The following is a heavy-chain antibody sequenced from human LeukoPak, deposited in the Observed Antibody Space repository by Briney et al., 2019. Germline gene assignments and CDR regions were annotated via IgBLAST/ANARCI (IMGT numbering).Heavy chain of an antibody. V-gene: IGHV3-30*04. Sequence: GGSLRLSCAASGFTFSSYAMHWVRQAPGKGPEWVALISYDGSNKYYADSVKGRFTISRDNSKNTLYLQMNSLRAEDTALYYCARDGGTYYDFWSGRENAFDIWGQGAMVTVSS. CDR3: ARDGGTYYDFWSGRENAFDI. CDR1: GFTFSSYA. D-gene: IGHD3-3*01. J-gene: IGHJ3*02. CDR2: ISYDGSNK.